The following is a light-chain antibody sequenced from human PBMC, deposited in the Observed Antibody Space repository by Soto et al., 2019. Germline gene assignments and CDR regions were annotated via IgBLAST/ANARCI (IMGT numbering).Light chain of an antibody. CDR2: EVD. J-gene: IGLJ3*02. Sequence: QSALTQPPSASGSPGQSVTISCTGTSSDVGGYNYVSWYQQHPGKGPKLIISEVDKRPSGVPDRVSGSKSGNTASLTVSGLQAEDEADYNCSSYAGSNNWVFGGGTKVTVL. CDR1: SSDVGGYNY. CDR3: SSYAGSNNWV. V-gene: IGLV2-8*01.